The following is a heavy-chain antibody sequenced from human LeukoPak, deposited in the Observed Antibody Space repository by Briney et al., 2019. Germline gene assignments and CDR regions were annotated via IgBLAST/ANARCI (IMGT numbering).Heavy chain of an antibody. CDR1: GGSISSSSYY. V-gene: IGHV4-39*07. CDR2: IYYSGST. D-gene: IGHD3-10*01. J-gene: IGHJ5*02. Sequence: SETLSLTCTVSGGSISSSSYYWGWIRQPPGKGLEWIGSIYYSGSTYYNPSLKSRVTISVDTSKNQFSLKLSSVTAADTAVYYCARALAHYYGSGSYFQFDPWGQGTLVTVSS. CDR3: ARALAHYYGSGSYFQFDP.